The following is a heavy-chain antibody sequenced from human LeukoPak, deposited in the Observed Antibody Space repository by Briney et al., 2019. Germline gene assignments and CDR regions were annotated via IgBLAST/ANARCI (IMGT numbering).Heavy chain of an antibody. J-gene: IGHJ4*02. V-gene: IGHV3-23*01. D-gene: IGHD6-13*01. CDR1: GFTFSNYG. CDR2: LSGSGGST. CDR3: AKGLYSSSWYGVY. Sequence: GGSLRLSCAASGFTFSNYGMSWVRQAPGKGLEWVSALSGSGGSTYYADSVKGRFTISRDNSKNTLYLQMNSLRDEDTAVYYCAKGLYSSSWYGVYWGQGILVTVSS.